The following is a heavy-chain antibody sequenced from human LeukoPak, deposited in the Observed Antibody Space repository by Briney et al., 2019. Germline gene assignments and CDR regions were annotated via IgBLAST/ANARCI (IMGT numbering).Heavy chain of an antibody. CDR3: ARTIVATIQIDY. Sequence: ASVKVSCTASGYTFTSYYMHWVRHAPGQGLEWMGIINPSGGSTSYAQKFQGRVTMTRDMSTSTVYMELSSLRSEDTAVYYCARTIVATIQIDYWGQGTLVTVSS. CDR2: INPSGGST. CDR1: GYTFTSYY. J-gene: IGHJ4*02. V-gene: IGHV1-46*01. D-gene: IGHD5-12*01.